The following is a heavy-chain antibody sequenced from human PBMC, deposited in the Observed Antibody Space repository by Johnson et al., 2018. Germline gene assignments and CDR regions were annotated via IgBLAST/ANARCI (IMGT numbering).Heavy chain of an antibody. CDR3: ARPAVLWSVTPGAFDI. V-gene: IGHV4-59*01. Sequence: QVQLQQWGAGLLEPSETLSLTCTVSGGSISSYYWSWIRQPPGKGLEWIGYIYYSGSTHYNPSLNSRVPISVDTSKNHFSLKLSSVTAADTAGYYSARPAVLWSVTPGAFDIWGQGTMVTVSS. J-gene: IGHJ3*02. CDR2: IYYSGST. CDR1: GGSISSYY. D-gene: IGHD3-10*01.